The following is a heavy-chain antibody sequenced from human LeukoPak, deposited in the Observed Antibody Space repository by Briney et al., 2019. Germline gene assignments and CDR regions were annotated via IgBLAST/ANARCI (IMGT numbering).Heavy chain of an antibody. CDR1: GFTFSSYA. J-gene: IGHJ1*01. V-gene: IGHV3-23*01. Sequence: GGSLRLSCAASGFTFSSYAMSWVRQAPGKGLEWVSAISGSGGSTYYADSVKGRFTISRDNSKNTLYLQMNSLRAEDTAVYYCATDDSSGWYVYLQHWGQGTLVTVSS. D-gene: IGHD6-19*01. CDR3: ATDDSSGWYVYLQH. CDR2: ISGSGGST.